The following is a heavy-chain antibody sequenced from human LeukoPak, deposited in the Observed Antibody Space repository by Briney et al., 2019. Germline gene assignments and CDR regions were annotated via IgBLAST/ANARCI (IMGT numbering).Heavy chain of an antibody. J-gene: IGHJ4*02. CDR2: ISYDGSNK. D-gene: IGHD2-21*02. CDR1: GFTFSSYA. CDR3: ASLQRVTPNDY. V-gene: IGHV3-30-3*01. Sequence: GGSLRLSCAASGFTFSSYAMHWVRQAPGKGLEWVAVISYDGSNKYYADSVKGRFTISRDNSKNTLYLQMNSLRAEDTAVYYCASLQRVTPNDYWGQGTLVTVSS.